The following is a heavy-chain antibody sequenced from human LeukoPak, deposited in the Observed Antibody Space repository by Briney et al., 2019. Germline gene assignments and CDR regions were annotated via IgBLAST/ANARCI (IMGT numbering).Heavy chain of an antibody. CDR3: ARDLLD. D-gene: IGHD2-15*01. CDR2: IYYSGST. CDR1: GGFISSYY. V-gene: IGHV4-59*01. Sequence: SETLSLTCTVSGGFISSYYWSWIRQPPGKGLEWIGYIYYSGSTNYNPSLKSRVTISVDTSKNQFSLKLSSVTAADTAVYYCARDLLDWGQGTLVTVSS. J-gene: IGHJ4*02.